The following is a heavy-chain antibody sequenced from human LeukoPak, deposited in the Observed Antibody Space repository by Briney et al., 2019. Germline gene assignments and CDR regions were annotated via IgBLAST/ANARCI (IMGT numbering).Heavy chain of an antibody. CDR2: IYSGGST. V-gene: IGHV3-53*01. Sequence: GGSLRLSCAASGFTVSSNYMSWVRQAPGKGLEWVSVIYSGGSTYYADSVKGRFTISRDNSKNTLYLQMNSLRAEDTAVYYCARDPGGSLLYASDIWGQGTMVTVSS. CDR1: GFTVSSNY. D-gene: IGHD1-26*01. CDR3: ARDPGGSLLYASDI. J-gene: IGHJ3*02.